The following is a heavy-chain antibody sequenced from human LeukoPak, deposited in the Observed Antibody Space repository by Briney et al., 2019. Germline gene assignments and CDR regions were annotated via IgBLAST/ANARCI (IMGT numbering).Heavy chain of an antibody. CDR3: ASTVTTTGDAFDI. J-gene: IGHJ3*02. CDR2: IYHSGST. CDR1: GYSISSGYY. Sequence: SETLSLTCTVSGYSISSGYYWGWIRPPPGKGLEWIGSIYHSGSTYYNPSLKSRVTISVDTSKNQFSLKLSSVTAADTAVYYCASTVTTTGDAFDIWGQGTMVTVSS. V-gene: IGHV4-38-2*02. D-gene: IGHD4-17*01.